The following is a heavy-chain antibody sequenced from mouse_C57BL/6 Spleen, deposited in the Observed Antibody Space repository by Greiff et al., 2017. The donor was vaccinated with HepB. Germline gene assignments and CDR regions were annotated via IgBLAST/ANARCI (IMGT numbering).Heavy chain of an antibody. J-gene: IGHJ3*01. Sequence: QVQLQQPGTELVKPGASVKLSCKASGYTFTSYWMHWVKQRPGQGLEWIGNINPSNGGTNYNEKFKSKATLTVDKSSSTAYMQLSSLTSEDSAVDYCARTHYCGSSFAWFAYWGQGTLVTVSA. CDR3: ARTHYCGSSFAWFAY. CDR2: INPSNGGT. D-gene: IGHD1-1*01. CDR1: GYTFTSYW. V-gene: IGHV1-53*01.